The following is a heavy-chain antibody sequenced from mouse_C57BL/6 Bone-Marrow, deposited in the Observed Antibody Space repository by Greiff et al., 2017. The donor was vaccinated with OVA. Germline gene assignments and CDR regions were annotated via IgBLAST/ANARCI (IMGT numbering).Heavy chain of an antibody. J-gene: IGHJ3*01. V-gene: IGHV5-12*01. CDR3: ARDRGYPFAY. D-gene: IGHD2-2*01. CDR2: ISNGGGST. CDR1: GFTFSDYY. Sequence: EVQGVESGGGLVQPGGSLKLSCAASGFTFSDYYMYWVRQTPEKRLEWVAYISNGGGSTYYPDTVKGRFTISRDNAKNTLYLQMSRLKSEDTAMYYCARDRGYPFAYWGQGTLVTVSA.